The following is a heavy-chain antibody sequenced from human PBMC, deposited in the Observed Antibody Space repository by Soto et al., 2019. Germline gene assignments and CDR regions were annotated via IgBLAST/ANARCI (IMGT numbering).Heavy chain of an antibody. CDR3: ARELFSRTWYPGD. J-gene: IGHJ4*02. CDR1: GGSISSGDYY. D-gene: IGHD6-13*01. V-gene: IGHV4-31*03. CDR2: VYYSGIT. Sequence: QVQLQESGPGLVRPSQTLSLTCTVSGGSISSGDYYWSWIRQHPGRGLEWIGYVYYSGITFYNPSLKCRVTISVDTSKNQFYMRLASVAAADTAVYYCARELFSRTWYPGDWGQGTLVTVSS.